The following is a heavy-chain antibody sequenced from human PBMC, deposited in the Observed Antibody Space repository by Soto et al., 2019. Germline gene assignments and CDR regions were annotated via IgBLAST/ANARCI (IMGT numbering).Heavy chain of an antibody. J-gene: IGHJ6*02. D-gene: IGHD1-7*01. CDR1: GFTFSSYG. Sequence: PGGSLRLSCAASGFTFSSYGMHWVRQAPGKGLEWVAVISYDGSNKYYADSVKGRFTISRDNSKNTLYLQMNSLRAEDTAVYYCAKDLIWNYPEVYYYYYYGMDVWGQGTTVTVSS. CDR3: AKDLIWNYPEVYYYYYYGMDV. CDR2: ISYDGSNK. V-gene: IGHV3-30*18.